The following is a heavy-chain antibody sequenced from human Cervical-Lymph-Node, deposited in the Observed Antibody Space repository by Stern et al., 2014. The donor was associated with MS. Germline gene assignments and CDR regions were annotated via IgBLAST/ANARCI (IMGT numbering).Heavy chain of an antibody. CDR3: AREVAGYRLGMMDV. CDR2: INPNGGST. V-gene: IGHV1-46*01. Sequence: DQLVESGAEVNTPGASVKLSYKACGYTFTSYYIHWVRQDPGQGLEWMGIINPNGGSTSYAQKFQGRVTMTRDTSTSTIYMEVSSLRSEDTAVYYCAREVAGYRLGMMDVWGQGTSVTVSS. J-gene: IGHJ6*02. D-gene: IGHD6-19*01. CDR1: GYTFTSYY.